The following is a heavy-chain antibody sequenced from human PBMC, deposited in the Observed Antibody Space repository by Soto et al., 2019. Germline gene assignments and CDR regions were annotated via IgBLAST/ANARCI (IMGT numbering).Heavy chain of an antibody. CDR3: ARDRQLLRGDYFDY. D-gene: IGHD1-26*01. Sequence: SETLSLTCTVSGGSFSSGSYYWSWIRQPPGKGLEWIGYIYYSGSTNYNPPLKSRVTISVDKSKNQFSLKLSSVTAADTAVYYCARDRQLLRGDYFDYWGQGTLVTVSS. CDR1: GGSFSSGSYY. CDR2: IYYSGST. V-gene: IGHV4-61*01. J-gene: IGHJ4*02.